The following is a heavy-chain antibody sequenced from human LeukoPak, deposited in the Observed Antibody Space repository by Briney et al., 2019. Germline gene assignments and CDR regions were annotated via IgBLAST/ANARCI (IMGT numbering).Heavy chain of an antibody. CDR2: VRGGDAGT. CDR1: GFTFSSYA. D-gene: IGHD1-26*01. V-gene: IGHV3-23*01. CDR3: AKNRGGSYYSGSDY. J-gene: IGHJ4*02. Sequence: GGSLRLSCAASGFTFSSYAMNWVRQAPGKGLEWVSAVRGGDAGTSYADSVKGRFTISRDNSKNTLCLQMNSLRADDTAVYYCAKNRGGSYYSGSDYWGQGTLVTVSS.